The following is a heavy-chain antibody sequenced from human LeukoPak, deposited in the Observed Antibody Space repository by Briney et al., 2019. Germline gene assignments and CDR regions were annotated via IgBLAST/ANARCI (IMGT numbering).Heavy chain of an antibody. D-gene: IGHD3-22*01. V-gene: IGHV3-48*01. CDR3: ASAYYYDSSGSPGDFDY. CDR1: GFTFSSYS. J-gene: IGHJ4*02. CDR2: ISSSSSTI. Sequence: GGSLRLSCAASGFTFSSYSMNWVRQAPGKGLEWVSYISSSSSTIYYADSVKGRFTISRDNAKNSLYLQMNSLRAEDTAVYYCASAYYYDSSGSPGDFDYWAREPWSPSPQ.